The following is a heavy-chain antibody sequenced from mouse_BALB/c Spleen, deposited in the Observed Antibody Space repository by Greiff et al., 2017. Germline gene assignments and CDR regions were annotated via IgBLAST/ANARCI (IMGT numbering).Heavy chain of an antibody. Sequence: GGGLVQPKGSLKLSCAASGFTFNTNAMNWVRQAPGKGLEWVARIRSKSNNYATYYADSVKDRFTISRDDSQSMLYLQMNNLKTEDTAMYYCVSDGYYDWFAYWGQGTLVTVSA. CDR3: VSDGYYDWFAY. D-gene: IGHD2-3*01. CDR2: IRSKSNNYAT. V-gene: IGHV10S3*01. CDR1: GFTFNTNA. J-gene: IGHJ3*01.